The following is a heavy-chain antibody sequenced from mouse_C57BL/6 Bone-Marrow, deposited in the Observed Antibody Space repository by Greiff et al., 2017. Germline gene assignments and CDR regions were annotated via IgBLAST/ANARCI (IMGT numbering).Heavy chain of an antibody. Sequence: QVQLQQPGAELVKPGASVKLSCKASGYTFTSYWMHWVKQRPGPGLEWIGMIHPNSGSTNYNKKFKSKATLTVDKSSSTAYMQLSSLTSEDSAVYYCARVRGIDGGYLYYAMDYWGQGTSVTVSS. CDR1: GYTFTSYW. V-gene: IGHV1-64*01. CDR3: ARVRGIDGGYLYYAMDY. J-gene: IGHJ4*01. CDR2: IHPNSGST. D-gene: IGHD2-3*01.